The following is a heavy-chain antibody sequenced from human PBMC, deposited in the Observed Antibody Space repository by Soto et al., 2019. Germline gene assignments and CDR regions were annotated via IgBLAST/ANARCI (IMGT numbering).Heavy chain of an antibody. CDR3: AREGDRYYDTSGYFVAWFDP. V-gene: IGHV4-31*03. Sequence: QVQLQESGPGLVKPSQTLSLTCTVSGDSIRSGTHYWTWIRQHPGKGLEWIGYISNTGSTYYNPSLKSRLNILLDTSKNQFSRRLSSVTAADTAIYYCAREGDRYYDTSGYFVAWFDPWGQGILVTVSS. D-gene: IGHD3-22*01. CDR1: GDSIRSGTHY. J-gene: IGHJ5*02. CDR2: ISNTGST.